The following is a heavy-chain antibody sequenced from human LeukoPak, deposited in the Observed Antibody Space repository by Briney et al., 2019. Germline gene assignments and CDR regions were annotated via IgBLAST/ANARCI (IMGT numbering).Heavy chain of an antibody. J-gene: IGHJ4*02. CDR1: GGSSSGYY. D-gene: IGHD3-9*01. CDR3: ARGYDILTGYTRSFDY. V-gene: IGHV4-34*01. CDR2: INHSGST. Sequence: PSETLSLTCAVYGGSSSGYYWSWIRQPPGKGLEWIGEINHSGSTNYNPSLKSRVTISVDTSKNQFSLKLSSVTAADTAVYYCARGYDILTGYTRSFDYWGQGTLVTVSS.